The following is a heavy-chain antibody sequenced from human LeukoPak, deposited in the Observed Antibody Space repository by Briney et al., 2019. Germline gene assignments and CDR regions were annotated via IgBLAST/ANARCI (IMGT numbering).Heavy chain of an antibody. Sequence: GGSLRLSCAASGFTYGSYWMRWVRQAPGKGLEWVANIKHDGSEKYYVDSVKGRFTISRDNAKNSLYLQMNSLRAEDTAVFYCARDHWGPGDYWGQGTLVTVSS. D-gene: IGHD3-16*01. CDR3: ARDHWGPGDY. V-gene: IGHV3-7*01. CDR1: GFTYGSYW. CDR2: IKHDGSEK. J-gene: IGHJ4*02.